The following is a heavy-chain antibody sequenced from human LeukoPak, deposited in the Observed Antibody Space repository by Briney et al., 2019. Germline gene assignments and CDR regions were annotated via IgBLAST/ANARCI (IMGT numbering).Heavy chain of an antibody. CDR2: IYTSGNT. Sequence: SQTLSLTCTVSGGSISSAGYYWNWIRQPAGKGLEWIGLIYTSGNTNYNPSLKSRVTISIDTSKNQFSLKLSSVTAADTAVYYCARGGYSYAFYYYYYMDVWGKGTTVTVSS. CDR1: GGSISSAGYY. CDR3: ARGGYSYAFYYYYYMDV. V-gene: IGHV4-61*02. J-gene: IGHJ6*03. D-gene: IGHD5-18*01.